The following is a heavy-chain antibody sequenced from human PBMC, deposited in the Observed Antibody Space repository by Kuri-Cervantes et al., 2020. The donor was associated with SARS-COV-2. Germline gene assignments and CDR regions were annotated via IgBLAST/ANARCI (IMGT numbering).Heavy chain of an antibody. CDR1: GFTFSSYA. J-gene: IGHJ4*02. CDR2: IKQDGSDK. Sequence: GESLKISCAASGFTFSSYAMHWVRQAPGKGLEWVANIKQDGSDKYYVDSVKGRFTISVDTSKNQFSLKLSSVTAADTAVYYCARRSSSFTPDYWGQGTLVTVSS. CDR3: ARRSSSFTPDY. V-gene: IGHV3-7*02. D-gene: IGHD6-6*01.